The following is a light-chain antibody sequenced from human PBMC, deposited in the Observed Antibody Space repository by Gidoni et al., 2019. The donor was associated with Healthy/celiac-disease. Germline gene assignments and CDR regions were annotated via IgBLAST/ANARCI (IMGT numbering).Light chain of an antibody. J-gene: IGKJ2*01. CDR3: QQYYSTPPT. CDR2: CAS. CDR1: QSVLYSSHNKHY. Sequence: DIVMTQSPDSLAVSLGERATINCKSSQSVLYSSHNKHYLAWYQQKPGQPPKLLIYCASTRESGVPDRVSGSGSGTDFTLTISSLQAEDVAVYYCQQYYSTPPTFGQGTKLEIK. V-gene: IGKV4-1*01.